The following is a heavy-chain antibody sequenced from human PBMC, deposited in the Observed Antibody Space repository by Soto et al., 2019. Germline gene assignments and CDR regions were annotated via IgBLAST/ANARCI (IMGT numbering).Heavy chain of an antibody. V-gene: IGHV3-11*01. CDR2: ISSSGSTI. Sequence: QVQLVEAGGGLVKPGGSLRLSCAAAGFTFSDYYMSWIRQAPGKGLEWVSYISSSGSTIYYADSVKGRFTISRDNAKNSLDPQLNSLTAEDTAVYYCKGPQEGQGDAFYIWCQGTMVTVSS. J-gene: IGHJ3*02. CDR3: KGPQEGQGDAFYI. CDR1: GFTFSDYY.